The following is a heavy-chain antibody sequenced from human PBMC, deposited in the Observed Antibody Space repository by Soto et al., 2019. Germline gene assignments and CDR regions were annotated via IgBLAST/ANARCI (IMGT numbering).Heavy chain of an antibody. V-gene: IGHV3-30-3*01. CDR2: ISYDGSNK. CDR1: GFTFNSYA. Sequence: GGSLRLSCAASGFTFNSYAMHWVRQAPGKGLEWVAVISYDGSNKYYADSVKGRFTISRDNSKNTLYLQVNSLRAEDTALYYCARDPYYYDSSGYLKPRVGSGMGVWGQGTTVTVSS. D-gene: IGHD3-22*01. J-gene: IGHJ6*02. CDR3: ARDPYYYDSSGYLKPRVGSGMGV.